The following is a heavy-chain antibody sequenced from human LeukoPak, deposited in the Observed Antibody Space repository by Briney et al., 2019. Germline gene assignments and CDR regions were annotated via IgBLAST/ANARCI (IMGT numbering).Heavy chain of an antibody. D-gene: IGHD3-3*01. J-gene: IGHJ3*01. CDR2: IYYSGST. CDR3: ARDSYYDFWSGYHDAFDL. V-gene: IGHV4-61*01. Sequence: SETLSLTCTVSGGSVSSGSYYWSWIRQPPGKGLEWIGYIYYSGSTNYNPSLKSRVTISVDTSKNQFSLKLSSVNAADTAVYYCARDSYYDFWSGYHDAFDLWGQGTMVTVSS. CDR1: GGSVSSGSYY.